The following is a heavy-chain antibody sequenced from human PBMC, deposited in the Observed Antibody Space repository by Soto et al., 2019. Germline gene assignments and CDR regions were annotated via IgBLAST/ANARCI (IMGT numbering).Heavy chain of an antibody. CDR1: GYTFTGYY. V-gene: IGHV1-2*02. CDR3: AREERDGYNYYYYGMDV. J-gene: IGHJ6*02. Sequence: ASVKVSCKASGYTFTGYYMHWVRQAPGQGLEWMGWINPNSGGTNYAQKFQGRVTMTRDTSISTAYMELSRLRSDDTAVYYCAREERDGYNYYYYGMDVWGQGTTVTVSS. D-gene: IGHD5-12*01. CDR2: INPNSGGT.